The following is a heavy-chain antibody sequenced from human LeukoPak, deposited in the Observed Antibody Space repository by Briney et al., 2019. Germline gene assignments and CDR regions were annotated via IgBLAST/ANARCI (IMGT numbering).Heavy chain of an antibody. CDR3: ARENSGWFDP. D-gene: IGHD4-23*01. J-gene: IGHJ5*02. Sequence: PGRSLRLSCAASGFTFSSYGMHWVRQAPGKGLEWVAVIWYDGSNKYYADSVKGRFTISRDNSKNTLYLQMNSLRAEDTAVCYCARENSGWFDPWGQGTLVTVSS. CDR1: GFTFSSYG. CDR2: IWYDGSNK. V-gene: IGHV3-33*01.